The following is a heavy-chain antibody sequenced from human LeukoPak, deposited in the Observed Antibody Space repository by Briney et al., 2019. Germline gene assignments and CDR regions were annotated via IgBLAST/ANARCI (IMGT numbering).Heavy chain of an antibody. J-gene: IGHJ5*02. CDR2: ISAYNGNT. D-gene: IGHD2-15*01. Sequence: ASVKVSCKASGYTFTSYGISWVRQAPGQGLEWMGWISAYNGNTNYAQKLQGRVTMTTGTSTSTAYMELRSLRSDDTAVYYCARDVMHCSGGSCYSVWFDPWGQGTLVTVSS. V-gene: IGHV1-18*01. CDR1: GYTFTSYG. CDR3: ARDVMHCSGGSCYSVWFDP.